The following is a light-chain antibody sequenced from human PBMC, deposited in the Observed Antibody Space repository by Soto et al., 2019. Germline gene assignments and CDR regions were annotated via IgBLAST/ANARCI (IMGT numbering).Light chain of an antibody. CDR1: QNVSNN. CDR2: GTS. Sequence: EVVLTQSPGILSLSPWERATLSCRASQNVSNNLAWYQQKPGQAPSLLIYGTSTRATGFPARFSGSGSGTDFTLTISSLEPEDFAVYYCQQRSNWLGTFGQGTKVDIK. J-gene: IGKJ1*01. V-gene: IGKV3-11*01. CDR3: QQRSNWLGT.